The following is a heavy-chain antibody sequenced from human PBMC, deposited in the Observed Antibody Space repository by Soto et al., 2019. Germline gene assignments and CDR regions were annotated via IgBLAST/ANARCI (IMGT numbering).Heavy chain of an antibody. J-gene: IGHJ6*03. D-gene: IGHD4-17*01. CDR3: ASDRGLEAYGAYFRDFYYMDV. CDR1: GGSIRSGGYY. V-gene: IGHV4-31*03. Sequence: QVQLQESGPGLVKPSQTLSLTCTVSGGSIRSGGYYWSWIRQHPGKGLAWIGHIHYGGSTSYNPSLKGRVAISVGTSKSQFSLSLSSVPVADTAVYFCASDRGLEAYGAYFRDFYYMDVWGIGTTVTVSS. CDR2: IHYGGST.